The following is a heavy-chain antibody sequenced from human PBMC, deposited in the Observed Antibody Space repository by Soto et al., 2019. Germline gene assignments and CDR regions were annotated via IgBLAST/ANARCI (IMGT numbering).Heavy chain of an antibody. CDR1: GFTFSTYG. Sequence: QVQLVESGGGVVQPGRSLRLSCAASGFTFSTYGMHWVRQAPGKGLEWVALISYDGSNKYYADSVKGRFTISRDNSKNTLYLQMNSLRADDTAVYYYAKGPLYCSSTSCPKTPNFDYWGQGTLVTVSS. D-gene: IGHD2-2*01. CDR3: AKGPLYCSSTSCPKTPNFDY. CDR2: ISYDGSNK. J-gene: IGHJ4*02. V-gene: IGHV3-30*18.